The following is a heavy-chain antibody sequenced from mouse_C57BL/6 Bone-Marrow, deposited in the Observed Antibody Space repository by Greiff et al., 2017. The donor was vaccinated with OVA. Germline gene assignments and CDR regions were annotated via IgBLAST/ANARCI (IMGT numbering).Heavy chain of an antibody. D-gene: IGHD1-1*01. CDR1: GFSLTSYG. J-gene: IGHJ4*01. CDR2: IWSGGST. V-gene: IGHV2-2*01. CDR3: ARRGTTVVAPYYAMDY. Sequence: QVQLKQSGPGLVQPSQSLSITCTVSGFSLTSYGVHWVRQSPGKGLEWLGVIWSGGSTDYNAAFISRLSISKDNSQSQVFFKMNSLQADDTAIYYCARRGTTVVAPYYAMDYWGHGPSVTVSS.